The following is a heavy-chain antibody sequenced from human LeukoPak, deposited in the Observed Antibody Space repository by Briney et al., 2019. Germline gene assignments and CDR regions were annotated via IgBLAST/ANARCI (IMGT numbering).Heavy chain of an antibody. CDR2: ISGSGGST. CDR1: RFTFSSYA. D-gene: IGHD3-22*01. J-gene: IGHJ3*02. V-gene: IGHV3-23*01. Sequence: GGSLRLSCAASRFTFSSYAMSWVRQAPGKGLEWVSAISGSGGSTYYADSVKGRFTISRDNSKNTLYLQMNSLRAEDTAVYYCARVSSYDSSGYYYRHAFDIWGQGTMVTVSS. CDR3: ARVSSYDSSGYYYRHAFDI.